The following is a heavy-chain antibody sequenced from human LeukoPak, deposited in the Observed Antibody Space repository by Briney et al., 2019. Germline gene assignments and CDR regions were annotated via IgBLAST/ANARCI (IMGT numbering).Heavy chain of an antibody. D-gene: IGHD1-7*01. Sequence: GGSLRLSCAASGFTFSSYAVDWVRQAPGKGLEWVAVISYDGGNKFYADSVKGRFAISRDNSRNTLYLQMNSLSAEDTAVYYCATGITTTTFSYFDYWGQGALVTVSS. CDR2: ISYDGGNK. CDR1: GFTFSSYA. CDR3: ATGITTTTFSYFDY. V-gene: IGHV3-30*01. J-gene: IGHJ4*02.